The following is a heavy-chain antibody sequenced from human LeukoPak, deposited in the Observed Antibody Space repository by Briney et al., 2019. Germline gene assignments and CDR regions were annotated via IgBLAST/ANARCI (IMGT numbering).Heavy chain of an antibody. V-gene: IGHV4-4*08. CDR2: IYSSGNT. J-gene: IGHJ5*02. D-gene: IGHD3-16*01. Sequence: SGTLSLTCTVSGGSISGYYWSWIRQPPGEGLEWIGYIYSSGNTNYIPSLKSRVTISIDTSRSQFSLRLYSVTAADTAVYYCARRTDGIYGHWFDPWGQGILVAVSS. CDR3: ARRTDGIYGHWFDP. CDR1: GGSISGYY.